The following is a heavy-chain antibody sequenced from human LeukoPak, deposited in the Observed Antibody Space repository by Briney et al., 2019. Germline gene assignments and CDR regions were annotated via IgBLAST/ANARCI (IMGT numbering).Heavy chain of an antibody. V-gene: IGHV4-34*01. CDR1: GGSFSGYY. Sequence: SETLSLTCPVYGGSFSGYYWSWIRQPPGRGLEWIGEINHRGSTNYNPSLKSRVTISVDTSKNQFSLKLSSVTAADTAVYYCARLRVRGYGYGPWEGPTWLDYWGQGTLLTVSS. D-gene: IGHD5-18*01. CDR2: INHRGST. CDR3: ARLRVRGYGYGPWEGPTWLDY. J-gene: IGHJ4*02.